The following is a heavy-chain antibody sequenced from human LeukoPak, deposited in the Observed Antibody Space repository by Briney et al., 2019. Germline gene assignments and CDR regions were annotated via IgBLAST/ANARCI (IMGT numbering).Heavy chain of an antibody. CDR2: ISSSSSYI. V-gene: IGHV3-21*01. J-gene: IGHJ3*02. Sequence: GGSLRLSCAASGFTFSDYYMSWVRQAPGKGLEWVSSISSSSSYIYYADSVKGRFTISRDNAKNSLYLQMNSLRAEDTAVYYCARDQLSGDSFDIWGQGTMVTVSS. D-gene: IGHD1-26*01. CDR1: GFTFSDYY. CDR3: ARDQLSGDSFDI.